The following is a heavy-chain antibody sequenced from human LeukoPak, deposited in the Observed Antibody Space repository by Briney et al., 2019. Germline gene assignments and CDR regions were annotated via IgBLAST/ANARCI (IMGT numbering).Heavy chain of an antibody. J-gene: IGHJ4*02. V-gene: IGHV4-4*07. CDR1: GGSINSYY. D-gene: IGHD4-17*01. CDR3: ARERSYGDYGF. Sequence: PSETLSLTCFVSGGSINSYYWSWIRQPAGKGMQWIGRIFTSGSTNYNSSLKSRLSMSVDTSKKQFSLKWTSVTAPDTAVYYCARERSYGDYGFWGQGILVTVSS. CDR2: IFTSGST.